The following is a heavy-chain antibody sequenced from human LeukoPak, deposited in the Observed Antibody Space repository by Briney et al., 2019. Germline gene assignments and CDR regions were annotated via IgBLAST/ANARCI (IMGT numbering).Heavy chain of an antibody. CDR2: ISGSGGST. D-gene: IGHD1-26*01. J-gene: IGHJ4*02. V-gene: IGHV3-23*01. CDR3: AKVRGSYPDYFDY. Sequence: GGSLRLSCAASGFTFSSYAMSWVRQAPGKGLEWVSAISGSGGSTYYADSVKGRLTISRDNSKNTLYLQMNSLRAEDTAVYYCAKVRGSYPDYFDYWGQGTLVTVSS. CDR1: GFTFSSYA.